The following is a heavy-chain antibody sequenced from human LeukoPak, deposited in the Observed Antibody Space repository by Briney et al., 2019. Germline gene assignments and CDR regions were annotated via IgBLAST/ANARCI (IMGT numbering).Heavy chain of an antibody. CDR1: AGSFTGYY. D-gene: IGHD1-7*01. J-gene: IGHJ6*03. CDR3: ARVTGTTNDYCYYYMDV. Sequence: KPSETLSLTCAVNAGSFTGYYWSWIRQPPGKGLEWIGEIDHTGSISYNPSLRSRVTISVDTFKNQFSLKLSSVTAADTAVYYCARVTGTTNDYCYYYMDVWGKGTTVTVSS. V-gene: IGHV4-34*01. CDR2: IDHTGSI.